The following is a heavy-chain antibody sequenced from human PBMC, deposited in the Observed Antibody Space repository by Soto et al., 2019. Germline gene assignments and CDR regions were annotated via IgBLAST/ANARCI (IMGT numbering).Heavy chain of an antibody. Sequence: LXLSCAASGFTFFSYGMHWVRQAPGKGLEWVAVISYDGSNKYYGDSVKGRFTISRDNSKNTLYLQMNSLRADDTAVYYCAKDRAGDIYVAARSGLDYWGQGTLVTVSS. J-gene: IGHJ4*02. CDR1: GFTFFSYG. CDR3: AKDRAGDIYVAARSGLDY. V-gene: IGHV3-30*18. CDR2: ISYDGSNK. D-gene: IGHD3-3*01.